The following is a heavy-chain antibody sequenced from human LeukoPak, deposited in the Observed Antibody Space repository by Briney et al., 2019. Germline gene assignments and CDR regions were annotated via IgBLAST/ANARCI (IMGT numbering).Heavy chain of an antibody. J-gene: IGHJ4*02. D-gene: IGHD6-13*01. CDR1: GFTFSDYY. V-gene: IGHV3-11*01. Sequence: GGSLRLSCAASGFTFSDYYMSWIRQAPGKGLECVSYISSSGSTIYYADSVKGRFTISRDNAKNSLYLQMNSLRAEDTAVYYCARAGWQQLTQIDYWGQGTLVTVSS. CDR2: ISSSGSTI. CDR3: ARAGWQQLTQIDY.